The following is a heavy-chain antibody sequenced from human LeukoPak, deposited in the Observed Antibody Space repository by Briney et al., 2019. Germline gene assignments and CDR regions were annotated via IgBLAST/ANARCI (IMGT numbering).Heavy chain of an antibody. D-gene: IGHD3-9*01. J-gene: IGHJ4*02. Sequence: ASVKVSCKASGGTFSSYAISWVRQAPGQGLEWKGWISAYNGNTNYAQKLQGRVTMTTDTSTSTAYMELRGLRSDDTAVYYCARGPQLLRYFDWLLDYWGQGTLVTVSS. CDR2: ISAYNGNT. V-gene: IGHV1-18*01. CDR3: ARGPQLLRYFDWLLDY. CDR1: GGTFSSYA.